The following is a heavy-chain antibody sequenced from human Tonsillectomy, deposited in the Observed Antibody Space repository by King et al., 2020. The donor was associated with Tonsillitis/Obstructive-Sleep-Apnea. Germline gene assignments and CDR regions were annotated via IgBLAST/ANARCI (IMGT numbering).Heavy chain of an antibody. Sequence: VQLVESGGGVVQPGRYLRLHCAASGFTFSSYAMHWVRQAPGKGMEWVAVISYDGSNKYYADSVKGRFTISRDNSKNTLYLQMNSLRAEDTAVYYCASWCKGGFVEWLSYDAFDIWGQGTMVTVSS. D-gene: IGHD3-3*01. CDR1: GFTFSSYA. CDR3: ASWCKGGFVEWLSYDAFDI. J-gene: IGHJ3*02. CDR2: ISYDGSNK. V-gene: IGHV3-30*04.